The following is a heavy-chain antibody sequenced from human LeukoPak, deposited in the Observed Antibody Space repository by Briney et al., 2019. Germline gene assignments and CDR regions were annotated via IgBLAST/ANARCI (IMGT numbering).Heavy chain of an antibody. CDR1: GFTFSSYW. J-gene: IGHJ6*03. Sequence: GGSLRLSCSVFGFTFSSYWMSWVRQAPGKGLEWVANIKQDGSEKYYVDSVKGRFTISRDNAKNSLYLQMNSLRAEDTAVYYCARLEYSSSSQDYYYYYYMDVWGKGTTVTVSS. V-gene: IGHV3-7*01. CDR3: ARLEYSSSSQDYYYYYYMDV. D-gene: IGHD6-6*01. CDR2: IKQDGSEK.